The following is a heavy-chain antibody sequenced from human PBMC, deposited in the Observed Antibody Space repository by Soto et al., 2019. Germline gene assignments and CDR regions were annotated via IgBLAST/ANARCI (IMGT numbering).Heavy chain of an antibody. CDR2: INAGNGNT. Sequence: ASVKVSCKASGYTFTSYAMHWVRQAPGQRLEWMGWINAGNGNTKYSQKFQGRVTITRDTSASTAYMELSSLRSEDTAVYYCARGVRYPNWFAPWGQGTLVTVSS. D-gene: IGHD1-1*01. V-gene: IGHV1-3*01. CDR3: ARGVRYPNWFAP. CDR1: GYTFTSYA. J-gene: IGHJ5*02.